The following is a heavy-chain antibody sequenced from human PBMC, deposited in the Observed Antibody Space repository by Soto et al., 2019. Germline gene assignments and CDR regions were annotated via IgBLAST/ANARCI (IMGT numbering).Heavy chain of an antibody. CDR1: GGSISRSSYC. D-gene: IGHD1-7*01. CDR3: ARLKGERWNYVKVYYGMDV. Sequence: SETLSLTCTVSGGSISRSSYCWGWIRQPPGKGLEWIGSIYYSGSTYYNPSLKSRVTISVDTSKNQFSLKLSSVTAADTAVYYCARLKGERWNYVKVYYGMDVWGQGTTVTVSS. J-gene: IGHJ6*02. V-gene: IGHV4-39*01. CDR2: IYYSGST.